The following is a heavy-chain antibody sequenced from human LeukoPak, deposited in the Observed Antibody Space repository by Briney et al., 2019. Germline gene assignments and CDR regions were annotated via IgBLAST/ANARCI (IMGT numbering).Heavy chain of an antibody. CDR1: GGSFSGNY. CDR3: ARGTSSYFDY. CDR2: INHSGST. V-gene: IGHV4-34*01. Sequence: PSETLSLTCAVYGGSFSGNYWSWIRQPPGKGLEWIGEINHSGSTNNNPSLKSRVTISVDTSKNQFSLKLSSVTAADTAVYYCARGTSSYFDYWGQGPLVTVSS. J-gene: IGHJ4*02. D-gene: IGHD2-2*01.